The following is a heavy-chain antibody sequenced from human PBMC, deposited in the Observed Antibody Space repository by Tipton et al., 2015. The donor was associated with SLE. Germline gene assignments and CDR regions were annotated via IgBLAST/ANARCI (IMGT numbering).Heavy chain of an antibody. V-gene: IGHV4-59*01. CDR3: ARNRGYCGGDCYSIFDY. D-gene: IGHD2-21*01. J-gene: IGHJ4*02. CDR1: GGSISSYY. CDR2: IYYSGST. Sequence: TLSLTCTVSGGSISSYYWSWIRQPPGKGLEWIGYIYYSGSTNYNPSLKSRVTISVATSKNQFSLKLSSVTAADTAVYYCARNRGYCGGDCYSIFDYWGQVTLVTVSS.